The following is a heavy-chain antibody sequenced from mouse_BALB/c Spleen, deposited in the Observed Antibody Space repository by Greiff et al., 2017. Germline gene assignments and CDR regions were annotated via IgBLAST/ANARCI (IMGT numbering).Heavy chain of an antibody. D-gene: IGHD2-3*01. Sequence: EVKLVESGPGLVKPSQSLSLTCTVTGYSITSDYAWNWIRQFPGNKLEWMGYISYSGSTSYNPSLKSRISITRDTSKHQFFLQLNSVTTEDTATYYGARSPAPYDGYWYFDVWGAGTTVTVSS. V-gene: IGHV3-2*02. J-gene: IGHJ1*01. CDR3: ARSPAPYDGYWYFDV. CDR2: ISYSGST. CDR1: GYSITSDYA.